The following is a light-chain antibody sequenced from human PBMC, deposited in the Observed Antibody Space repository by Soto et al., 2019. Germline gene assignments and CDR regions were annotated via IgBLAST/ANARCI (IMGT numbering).Light chain of an antibody. CDR3: QQYGSSPHT. Sequence: EIVLTQSPGTLSLSPGERATLSCRASQSVSSSYLARYQHKPGQAPRLLIYGASSRATGIPDRFSGSGSGKDFTLSISRLEPEDFAVYYCQQYGSSPHTFGQGTKLEIK. CDR2: GAS. J-gene: IGKJ2*01. V-gene: IGKV3-20*01. CDR1: QSVSSSY.